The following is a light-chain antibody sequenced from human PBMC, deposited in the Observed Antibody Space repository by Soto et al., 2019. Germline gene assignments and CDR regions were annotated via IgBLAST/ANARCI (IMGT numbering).Light chain of an antibody. J-gene: IGKJ1*01. CDR2: GAS. V-gene: IGKV3-20*01. CDR3: QQYGNSPRT. Sequence: EIVLTQSPGTLSLSPGERATLSCRASQSISSSYLAWYQQKPGQAPRLLIYGASSRATGIPDRFSGSGSGTDFTLTISRLEPEDFAVYSWQQYGNSPRTFGQGTKVEIK. CDR1: QSISSSY.